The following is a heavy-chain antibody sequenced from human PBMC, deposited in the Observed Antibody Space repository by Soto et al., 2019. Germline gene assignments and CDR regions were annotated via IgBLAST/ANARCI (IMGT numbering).Heavy chain of an antibody. Sequence: EVQLVESGGGLVQPGGSLKLSCATSGLMFSGSAMHWVRQAAGKGLEWVGRIRSKPNGYATVYAASVTGRFTMSRDDSKKPAYLERDSLKTEDTAVYYCVSSPGLYEWLFNYWGQGTLVTVSS. J-gene: IGHJ4*02. CDR2: IRSKPNGYAT. V-gene: IGHV3-73*02. CDR1: GLMFSGSA. CDR3: VSSPGLYEWLFNY. D-gene: IGHD3-3*01.